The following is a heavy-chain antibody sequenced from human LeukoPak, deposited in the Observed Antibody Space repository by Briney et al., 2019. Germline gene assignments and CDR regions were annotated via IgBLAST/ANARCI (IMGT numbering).Heavy chain of an antibody. J-gene: IGHJ5*02. D-gene: IGHD4-23*01. Sequence: KPSETLSLTCTVSGGSISSYYWSWIRQPPGKGLEWIGYIYYSGSTNYNPSLKSRVTISVDTSKNHFSLKLTSVTAADTAVYYCARENSISTPVTWFDPWGQGTLVTVSS. CDR2: IYYSGST. CDR1: GGSISSYY. CDR3: ARENSISTPVTWFDP. V-gene: IGHV4-59*12.